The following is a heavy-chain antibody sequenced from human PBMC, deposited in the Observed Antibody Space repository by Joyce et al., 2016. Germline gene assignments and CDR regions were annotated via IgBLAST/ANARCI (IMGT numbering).Heavy chain of an antibody. Sequence: SGASVKVSCKASGFTFTDYAIYWVCQAPGQTLGWMGWIKAGDGDIKYSQKFQGRATFARDTSATTVYMELTSLRFEDTAVYYCARASHGWYFDPWGQGTLVTVSS. V-gene: IGHV1-3*01. CDR2: IKAGDGDI. CDR1: GFTFTDYA. CDR3: ARASHGWYFDP. D-gene: IGHD6-19*01. J-gene: IGHJ5*02.